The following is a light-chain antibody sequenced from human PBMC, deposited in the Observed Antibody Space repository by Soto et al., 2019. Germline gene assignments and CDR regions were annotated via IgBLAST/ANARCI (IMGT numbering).Light chain of an antibody. CDR3: QQANSFPYT. CDR2: EAS. CDR1: QGISNR. Sequence: DIQMTQSPSSVSASVGDRVTITCRASQGISNRLAWYQEKPGKAPQVLIYEASSLQSGVPSRFIGSGSGTDFTLTIDSLQPEDFATYYCQQANSFPYTFGRGTKLEIK. V-gene: IGKV1-12*01. J-gene: IGKJ2*01.